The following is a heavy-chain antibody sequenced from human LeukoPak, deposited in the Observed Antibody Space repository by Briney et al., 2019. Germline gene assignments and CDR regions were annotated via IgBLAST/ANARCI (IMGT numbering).Heavy chain of an antibody. CDR1: GYTFTIFG. CDR2: IGAYNGDT. V-gene: IGHV1-18*04. CDR3: TRDHCSGDNCPSFDY. D-gene: IGHD2-15*01. Sequence: GASVTVSFKPSGYTFTIFGISWVRQAPGQGLEWMGWIGAYNGDTNYAQKFQGRATMTTDTSTSTAYMDLRSLRSDDTAVYYCTRDHCSGDNCPSFDYWGQGTLVTVSS. J-gene: IGHJ4*02.